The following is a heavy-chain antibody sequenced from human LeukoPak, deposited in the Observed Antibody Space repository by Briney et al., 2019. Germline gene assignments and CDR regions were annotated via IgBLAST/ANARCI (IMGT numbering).Heavy chain of an antibody. CDR2: ISGSGGST. CDR1: GFTFSSYA. V-gene: IGHV3-23*01. Sequence: PGGSLRLSCAASGFTFSSYAMSWVRQAPGKGLEWVSAISGSGGSTYYADSVKGRFTISRDNSKNTLYLQMNSLRAEDTTVYYCAKELGDSSGYYLDDAFDIWGQGTMVTVSS. D-gene: IGHD3-22*01. CDR3: AKELGDSSGYYLDDAFDI. J-gene: IGHJ3*02.